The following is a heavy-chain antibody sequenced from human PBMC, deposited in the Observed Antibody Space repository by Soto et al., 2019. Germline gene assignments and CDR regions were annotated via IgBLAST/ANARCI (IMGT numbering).Heavy chain of an antibody. Sequence: EVQLVESGGGLVQPGRSLRLSCAASGFTFDDYAMHWVRQAPGKGLEWVSGISWNSGSIGYADSVKGRFTISRDNAKNSLYLQMNSLRAEDTALYYCLGKGNYLGQGTLVTVSS. D-gene: IGHD7-27*01. CDR1: GFTFDDYA. CDR3: LGKGNY. CDR2: ISWNSGSI. V-gene: IGHV3-9*01. J-gene: IGHJ4*02.